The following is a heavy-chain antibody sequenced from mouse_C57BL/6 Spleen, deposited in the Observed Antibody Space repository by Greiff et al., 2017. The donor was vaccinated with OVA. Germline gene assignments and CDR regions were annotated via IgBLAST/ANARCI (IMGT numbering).Heavy chain of an antibody. CDR1: GFTFSDYG. V-gene: IGHV5-17*01. CDR2: ISSGSSTI. Sequence: DVMLVESGGGLVKPGGSLKLSCAASGFTFSDYGMHWVRQAPEKGLEWVAYISSGSSTIYYADTVKGRFTISRDNAKNTLFLQMTSLRSEDTAMYYCARPPYYGTHHWYFDVWGTGTTVTVSS. D-gene: IGHD1-1*01. J-gene: IGHJ1*03. CDR3: ARPPYYGTHHWYFDV.